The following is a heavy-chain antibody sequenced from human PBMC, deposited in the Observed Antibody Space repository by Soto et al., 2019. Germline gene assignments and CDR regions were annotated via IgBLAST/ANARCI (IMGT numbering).Heavy chain of an antibody. CDR3: AREGATRSNSSPAIGWLES. CDR2: INVYNGET. J-gene: IGHJ5*01. D-gene: IGHD2-2*02. V-gene: IGHV1-2*02. Sequence: ASVKVSCKASGYTFSGYHMHWVRQAPGQGLEWMGWINVYNGETNIAQKFQGRVAMTRDTSITTAYVELSRLRFDDTAVYFCAREGATRSNSSPAIGWLESWGQANLLTLSS. CDR1: GYTFSGYH.